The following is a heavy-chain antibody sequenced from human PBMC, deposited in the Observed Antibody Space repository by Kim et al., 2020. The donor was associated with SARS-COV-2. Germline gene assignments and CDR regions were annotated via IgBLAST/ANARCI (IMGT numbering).Heavy chain of an antibody. CDR1: GFTFSSYG. CDR2: ISYDGSNK. CDR3: AKVPTRVVTAGYGMDV. V-gene: IGHV3-30*18. J-gene: IGHJ6*02. Sequence: GGSLRLSCAASGFTFSSYGMHWVRQAPGKGLEWVAVISYDGSNKYYADSVKGRFTISRDNSKNTLYLQMNSLRAEDTAVYYCAKVPTRVVTAGYGMDVWGQGTTVTVSS. D-gene: IGHD2-21*02.